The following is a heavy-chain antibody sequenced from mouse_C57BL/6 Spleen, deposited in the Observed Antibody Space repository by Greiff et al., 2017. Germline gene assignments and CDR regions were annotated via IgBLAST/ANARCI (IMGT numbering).Heavy chain of an antibody. J-gene: IGHJ2*01. Sequence: VQLQQSGPELVKPGASVQIPCKASGYTFTDSNMDWVKQSHGKSLAWIGDINPNNGGTIYNQKFKGKATLTVDKSSSTAYMELRSLTSEDTAVYYCARVRASSGYFHNWGQDTTLTVSS. D-gene: IGHD3-2*02. CDR3: ARVRASSGYFHN. V-gene: IGHV1-18*01. CDR1: GYTFTDSN. CDR2: INPNNGGT.